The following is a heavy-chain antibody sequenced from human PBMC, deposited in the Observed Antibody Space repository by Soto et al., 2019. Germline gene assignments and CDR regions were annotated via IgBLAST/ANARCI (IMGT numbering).Heavy chain of an antibody. CDR1: GGSFSGYY. CDR2: INHSGST. CDR3: ARGNYDYIWGSYRLIDAFDI. J-gene: IGHJ3*02. V-gene: IGHV4-34*01. D-gene: IGHD3-16*02. Sequence: SETLSLTCAVYGGSFSGYYWSWIRQPPGKGLEWIGEINHSGSTNYNPSLKSRVTISVDTSKNQFSLKLSSVTAADTAVYYCARGNYDYIWGSYRLIDAFDIWGQGTMVTVSS.